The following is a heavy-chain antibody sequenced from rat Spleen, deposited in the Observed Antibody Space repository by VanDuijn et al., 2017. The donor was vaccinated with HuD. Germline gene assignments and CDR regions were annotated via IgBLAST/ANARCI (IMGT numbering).Heavy chain of an antibody. V-gene: IGHV5-7*01. CDR3: ARHGTINTMVRYYFDY. Sequence: EVQLVESGGGLVQPGRSLKISCAASGFIFSDFHLAWVRQAPTKGLEWVAYISYDGGSTYYRDPVKGRFTISRDNAKSTLYLQMDSLRSEDTATYYCARHGTINTMVRYYFDYWGQGDMVTVSS. D-gene: IGHD1-1*01. CDR1: GFIFSDFH. J-gene: IGHJ2*01. CDR2: ISYDGGST.